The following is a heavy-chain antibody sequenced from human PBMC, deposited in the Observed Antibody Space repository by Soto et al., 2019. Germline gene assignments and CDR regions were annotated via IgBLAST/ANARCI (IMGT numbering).Heavy chain of an antibody. CDR1: GFTFSSYG. J-gene: IGHJ4*02. V-gene: IGHV3-7*01. CDR2: IKQDGSEK. D-gene: IGHD3-9*01. CDR3: ARDRRYYDILTGYYRGSYYFDY. Sequence: GGSLRLSCAASGFTFSSYGMSWVRQAPGKGLGWVANIKQDGSEKYYVDSVKGRFTISRDNAKNSLYLQMNSLRAEDTAVYYCARDRRYYDILTGYYRGSYYFDYWGQGTLVTVSS.